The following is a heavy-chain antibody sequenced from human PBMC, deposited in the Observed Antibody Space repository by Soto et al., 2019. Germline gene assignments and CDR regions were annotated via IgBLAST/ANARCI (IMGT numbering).Heavy chain of an antibody. CDR1: GFSLSTSGVG. J-gene: IGHJ3*02. CDR3: SHYFYILVDDAFDI. CDR2: IYWDDDK. D-gene: IGHD2-8*02. Sequence: QITLKESGPTLVKPTQTLTLTCTFSGFSLSTSGVGVGWIRQPPGKALEWLALIYWDDDKRYSPSLKSRLTITKDTSKTQVVLTMTHMDPVDTATYYCSHYFYILVDDAFDIWGQGTMVTVSS. V-gene: IGHV2-5*02.